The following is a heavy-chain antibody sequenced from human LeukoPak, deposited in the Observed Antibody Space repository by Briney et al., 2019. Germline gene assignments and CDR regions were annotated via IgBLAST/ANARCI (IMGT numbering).Heavy chain of an antibody. Sequence: PGRSLRLSCTASGFTFGDYAMSWFRQAPGKGREWVGFIRSKAYGGTTEYAASVKGRFTISRDDSKSIAYLQMNSLKTEDTAVYYCTRDGSSGCNDYWGQGTLVTVSS. D-gene: IGHD6-19*01. V-gene: IGHV3-49*03. CDR2: IRSKAYGGTT. CDR3: TRDGSSGCNDY. CDR1: GFTFGDYA. J-gene: IGHJ4*02.